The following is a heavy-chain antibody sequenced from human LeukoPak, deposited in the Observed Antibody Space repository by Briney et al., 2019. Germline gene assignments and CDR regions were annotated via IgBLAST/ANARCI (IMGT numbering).Heavy chain of an antibody. CDR3: ARDAHTKYSSGWLYYYGMDV. J-gene: IGHJ6*02. CDR1: GGSFSGYY. CDR2: INHSGST. V-gene: IGHV4-34*01. Sequence: TSETLSLTCAVYGGSFSGYYWSWIRQPPGKGLGWIGEINHSGSTNYNPSLKSRVTISVDTSKNQFSLKLSSVTAADTAVYYCARDAHTKYSSGWLYYYGMDVWGQGTTVTVSS. D-gene: IGHD6-19*01.